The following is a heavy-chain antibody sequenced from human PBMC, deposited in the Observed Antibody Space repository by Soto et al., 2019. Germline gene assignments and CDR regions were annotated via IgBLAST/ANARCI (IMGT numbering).Heavy chain of an antibody. CDR2: SSTSGSTI. V-gene: IGHV3-48*02. CDR1: GFPFSSYS. Sequence: GGSLRLSCAASGFPFSSYSLNWVRQAPGKGLEWVSYSSTSGSTIYYADSVAGRFTISRDNAKNSLYLQMNSLRDEDTAVYYCARAGGYSYGYVDYWGQGTLVNVSS. J-gene: IGHJ4*02. CDR3: ARAGGYSYGYVDY. D-gene: IGHD5-18*01.